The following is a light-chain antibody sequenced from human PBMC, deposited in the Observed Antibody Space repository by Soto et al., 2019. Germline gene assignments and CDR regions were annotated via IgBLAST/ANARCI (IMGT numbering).Light chain of an antibody. CDR2: GNS. CDR3: QSYDSSLSGYV. J-gene: IGLJ1*01. Sequence: QSVLTQPPSVSGAPGQRVTISCTGSSSNIGTGHDVHWYQQLPGTAPKLLIYGNSNRPSGVPDRFSGSKSGTSASLAITGLQAEDEADYYCQSYDSSLSGYVFGAGTKV. CDR1: SSNIGTGHD. V-gene: IGLV1-40*01.